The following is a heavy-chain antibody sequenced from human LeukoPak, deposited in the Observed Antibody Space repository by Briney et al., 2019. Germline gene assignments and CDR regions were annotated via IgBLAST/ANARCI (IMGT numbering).Heavy chain of an antibody. CDR3: ARGAQWVIDY. CDR2: ISTSGSTT. CDR1: GFTFSDYD. Sequence: GGSLRLSCAASGFTFSDYDVNWVRQAPGKGVEWVAYISTSGSTTHYADSVKGRFTISRDNAKNSLFLQMNSLRAEDTAVYYCARGAQWVIDYWGQGTLVTVSS. D-gene: IGHD1-26*01. J-gene: IGHJ4*02. V-gene: IGHV3-48*03.